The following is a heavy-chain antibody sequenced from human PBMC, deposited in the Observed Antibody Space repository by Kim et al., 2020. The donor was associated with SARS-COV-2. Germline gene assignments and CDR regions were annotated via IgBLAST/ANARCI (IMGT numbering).Heavy chain of an antibody. CDR3: ARSPQSWVVVTHFDY. J-gene: IGHJ4*02. CDR1: GGSISSGGYY. V-gene: IGHV4-31*03. CDR2: IYYSGST. D-gene: IGHD3-22*01. Sequence: SETLSLTCTVSGGSISSGGYYWSWIRQHPGKGLEWIGYIYYSGSTYYNPSLKSRVIISVDTSKNQFSLKLSSVTAADTAVYYCARSPQSWVVVTHFDYWGQGTLVTVSS.